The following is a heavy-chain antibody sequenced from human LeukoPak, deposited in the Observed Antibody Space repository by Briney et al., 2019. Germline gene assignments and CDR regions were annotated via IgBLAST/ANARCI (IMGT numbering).Heavy chain of an antibody. J-gene: IGHJ4*02. V-gene: IGHV3-23*01. CDR2: ISGSGGST. D-gene: IGHD3-22*01. CDR1: GFTFSSYA. CDR3: AKGGPIAAADTRDYYYDSSGYGPDY. Sequence: GGSLRLSCAASGFTFSSYAMSWVRQAPGKGLEWVSAISGSGGSTYYADSVKGRFTISRDNSKNTLYLQMNSLRAEDTAVYYCAKGGPIAAADTRDYYYDSSGYGPDYWGQGTLVTVSS.